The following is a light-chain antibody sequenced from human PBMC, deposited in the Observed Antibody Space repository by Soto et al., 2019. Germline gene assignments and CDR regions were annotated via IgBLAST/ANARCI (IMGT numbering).Light chain of an antibody. V-gene: IGKV1-12*01. CDR1: QGISTW. Sequence: DIQMTQSPSSVSASVGDRVTLTCRASQGISTWLAWYQQKPGKVPKLLIYGASRLQTGVPSRFSGSGSGTDFTLTISSLQTEDFATYYCQQASSLPRSFGLGTRVEIK. J-gene: IGKJ2*01. CDR2: GAS. CDR3: QQASSLPRS.